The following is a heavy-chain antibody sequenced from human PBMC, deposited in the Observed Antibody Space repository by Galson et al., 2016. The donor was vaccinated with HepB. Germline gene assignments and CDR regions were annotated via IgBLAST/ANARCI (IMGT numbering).Heavy chain of an antibody. CDR1: GFTFSSYW. CDR2: IKEDGGEK. Sequence: SLRLSCAASGFTFSSYWMSWVRQAPGKGLEWVAYIKEDGGEKNYVDSVKGRFTVSRDNAKNSLYLQMNSLRAEDTAVYYCAREFRSVGATALDYWGQGTPVTVSS. CDR3: AREFRSVGATALDY. D-gene: IGHD1-26*01. V-gene: IGHV3-7*01. J-gene: IGHJ4*02.